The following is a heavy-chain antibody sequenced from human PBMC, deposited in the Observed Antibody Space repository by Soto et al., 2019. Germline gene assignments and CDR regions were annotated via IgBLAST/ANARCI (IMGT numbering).Heavy chain of an antibody. CDR1: GFTFGDYA. D-gene: IGHD4-17*01. Sequence: GGSLRLSCTASGFTFGDYAMSWFRQAPGKGLEWVGFIRSKAYGGTTEYAASVKGRFTISRDDSKSIAYLQMNSLKTEDTAVYYCTRDYGDTTPVYYFDYWGQGTLVTVSS. CDR3: TRDYGDTTPVYYFDY. J-gene: IGHJ4*02. CDR2: IRSKAYGGTT. V-gene: IGHV3-49*03.